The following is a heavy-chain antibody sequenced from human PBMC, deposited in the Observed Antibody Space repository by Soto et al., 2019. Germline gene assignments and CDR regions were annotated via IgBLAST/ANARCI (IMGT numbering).Heavy chain of an antibody. V-gene: IGHV4-30-2*01. Sequence: SETLSLTCAVSGGSISSGGYSWSWILQPPGKGLEWIGYIYHSGSTYYNPSLKSRVTISVDRSKNQFSLKLSSVTAADTAVYYCARAMTTVTTIDYWGQGTLVTVS. CDR2: IYHSGST. CDR3: ARAMTTVTTIDY. D-gene: IGHD4-17*01. J-gene: IGHJ4*02. CDR1: GGSISSGGYS.